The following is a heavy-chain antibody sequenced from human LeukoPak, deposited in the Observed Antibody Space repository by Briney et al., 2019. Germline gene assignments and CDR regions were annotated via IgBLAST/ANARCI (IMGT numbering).Heavy chain of an antibody. J-gene: IGHJ4*02. Sequence: SETLSLTCTVSGGSISSYYWSWIRQPAGKGLEWIGRIYTSGSTNYNPSLKSRVTMSVDTSKNQFSLKLSSVTAADTAVYYCARVTGYVIEDYFDYWGQGTLVTVSS. V-gene: IGHV4-4*07. D-gene: IGHD3-22*01. CDR3: ARVTGYVIEDYFDY. CDR2: IYTSGST. CDR1: GGSISSYY.